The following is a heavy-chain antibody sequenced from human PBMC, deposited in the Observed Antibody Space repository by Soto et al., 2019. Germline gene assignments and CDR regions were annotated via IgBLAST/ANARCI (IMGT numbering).Heavy chain of an antibody. V-gene: IGHV1-69*13. CDR2: IIPIFGTA. CDR3: ARLSGSYRPLFGYYGMDV. CDR1: GGTFSSYA. D-gene: IGHD1-26*01. Sequence: SVKVSCKASGGTFSSYAISWVRQAPGQGLEWMGGIIPIFGTANYAQKFQGRVTITADESTSTAYMELSSLRSEDTAVYYCARLSGSYRPLFGYYGMDVWGQGTTVTVSS. J-gene: IGHJ6*02.